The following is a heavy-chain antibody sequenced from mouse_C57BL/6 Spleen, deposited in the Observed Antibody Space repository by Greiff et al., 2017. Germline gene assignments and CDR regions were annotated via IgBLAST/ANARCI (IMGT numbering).Heavy chain of an antibody. V-gene: IGHV5-17*01. D-gene: IGHD2-1*01. Sequence: EVQGVESGGGLVKPGGSLKLSCAASGFTFSDYGMHWVRQAPEKGLEWVAYISSGSSTIYYADTVKGRFTISRDNAKNTLFLQMTSLRSEDTAMYYCARIYYGNYVGFAYWGQGTLVTVSA. CDR3: ARIYYGNYVGFAY. J-gene: IGHJ3*01. CDR1: GFTFSDYG. CDR2: ISSGSSTI.